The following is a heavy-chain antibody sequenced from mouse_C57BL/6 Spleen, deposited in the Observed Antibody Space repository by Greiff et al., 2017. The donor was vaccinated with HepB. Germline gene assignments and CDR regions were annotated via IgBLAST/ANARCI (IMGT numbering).Heavy chain of an antibody. D-gene: IGHD4-1*01. CDR3: ARDWDFFDY. J-gene: IGHJ2*01. Sequence: QPGASVKISCKASGYAFSSYWMNWVKQRPGKDLEWVGQIYLGVGDTNYNGKFKGKATLTADKSFSTAYMQLSSLTSEDSAVYFCARDWDFFDYWGQGTTLTVSS. CDR2: IYLGVGDT. V-gene: IGHV1-80*01. CDR1: GYAFSSYW.